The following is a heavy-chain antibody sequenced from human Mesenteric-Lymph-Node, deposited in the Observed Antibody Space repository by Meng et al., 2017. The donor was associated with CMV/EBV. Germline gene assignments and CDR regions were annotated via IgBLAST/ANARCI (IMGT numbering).Heavy chain of an antibody. CDR1: GYTLTELL. V-gene: IGHV1-24*01. D-gene: IGHD6-19*01. CDR2: FDPEDGET. Sequence: ASVKVSCKVSGYTLTELLMHWVRQAPGKGLAWMGGFDPEDGETIYPQKFQGRVTMTEDTSTDTAYVELSSLTSEDTAVYYCATAKKVGGAYYYGMDVWGQGTTVTVSS. CDR3: ATAKKVGGAYYYGMDV. J-gene: IGHJ6*02.